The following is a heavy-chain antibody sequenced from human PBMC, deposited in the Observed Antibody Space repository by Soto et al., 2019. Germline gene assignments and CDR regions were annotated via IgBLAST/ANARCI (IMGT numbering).Heavy chain of an antibody. J-gene: IGHJ6*02. D-gene: IGHD2-15*01. CDR2: IYWDDDK. V-gene: IGHV2-5*02. CDR1: GFSLSTSGVG. CDR3: AYLPCSGGSCYWFSYSGMDV. Sequence: QITLKESGPTLVKPTQTLTLTCTFSGFSLSTSGVGVAWIRQPPGKALEWLALIYWDDDKRYRPSLETRLTITKDTSKNQVVLTMPNVDSVDTATYYCAYLPCSGGSCYWFSYSGMDVWGQGTTVIVSS.